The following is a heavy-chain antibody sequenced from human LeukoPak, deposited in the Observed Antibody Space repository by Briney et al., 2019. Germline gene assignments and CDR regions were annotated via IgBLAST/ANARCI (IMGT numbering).Heavy chain of an antibody. J-gene: IGHJ5*02. V-gene: IGHV3-7*01. CDR3: AREDGGWLRADL. D-gene: IGHD5-24*01. CDR1: GFSFNAFW. CDR2: IHRDGSVR. Sequence: GSLRLSCEASGFSFNAFWMSWVRQAPGKGLEWVANIHRDGSVRHYVESVRGRFTIPRDNARNSLFLQMNSLRVEDTAVYYCAREDGGWLRADLWGQGTLVTVSS.